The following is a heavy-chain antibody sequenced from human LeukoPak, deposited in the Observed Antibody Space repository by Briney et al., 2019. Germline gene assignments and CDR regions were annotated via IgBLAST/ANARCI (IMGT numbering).Heavy chain of an antibody. Sequence: GESLKISCKGSGYSFTSYWIGWVRQMPGKGLEWMGIIYPGDSDTRYSPSFQGQVTISADNSISTAYLPWSSLKASDPAMYYCARSHYDSSGYYSGVFHKNYFDYWGQGTLVTVSS. CDR3: ARSHYDSSGYYSGVFHKNYFDY. CDR2: IYPGDSDT. J-gene: IGHJ4*02. V-gene: IGHV5-51*01. CDR1: GYSFTSYW. D-gene: IGHD3-22*01.